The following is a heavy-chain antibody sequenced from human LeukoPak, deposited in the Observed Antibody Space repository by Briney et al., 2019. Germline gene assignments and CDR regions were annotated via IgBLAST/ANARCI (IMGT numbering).Heavy chain of an antibody. CDR1: GGSISSYS. D-gene: IGHD3-9*01. V-gene: IGHV4-59*12. Sequence: SETLSLTCTVSGGSISSYSWNWIRQPPGKGLEWIGYIYYSGSTNYNPSLKSRVIISIDKSKNQFSLKLSSVTAADTAVYYFARKTEYEILIDYWGQGTLVTVSS. J-gene: IGHJ4*02. CDR3: ARKTEYEILIDY. CDR2: IYYSGST.